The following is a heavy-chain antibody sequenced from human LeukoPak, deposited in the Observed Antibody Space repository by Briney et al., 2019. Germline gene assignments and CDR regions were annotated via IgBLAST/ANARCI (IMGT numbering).Heavy chain of an antibody. Sequence: GASVKVSCKASGYVFTSYYIHWMRQAPGQGLEWMGKINPSGGRTNYAQKFQDRVTLTSDTSTSTAYMDLSSLRFEDTAVYYCARGRYCSADTCYGDFQHWGQGTLVSVSS. D-gene: IGHD2-15*01. CDR1: GYVFTSYY. J-gene: IGHJ1*01. CDR2: INPSGGRT. V-gene: IGHV1-46*01. CDR3: ARGRYCSADTCYGDFQH.